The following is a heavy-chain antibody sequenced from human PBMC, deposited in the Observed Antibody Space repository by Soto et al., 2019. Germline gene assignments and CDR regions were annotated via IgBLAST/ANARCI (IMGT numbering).Heavy chain of an antibody. CDR3: AHAGDYALFIFAH. CDR2: IYWDDDK. D-gene: IGHD4-17*01. Sequence: QITLKESGPTLVRPAQTLTLTCAFSGFSLTSSHMGVAWIRQPPGKALEWLALIYWDDDKRYSPSLKDRLAISKDPSRNRVVLTITNVAPVDPAPYFWAHAGDYALFIFAHWGPEPLVTVSS. CDR1: GFSLTSSHMG. V-gene: IGHV2-5*02. J-gene: IGHJ4*02.